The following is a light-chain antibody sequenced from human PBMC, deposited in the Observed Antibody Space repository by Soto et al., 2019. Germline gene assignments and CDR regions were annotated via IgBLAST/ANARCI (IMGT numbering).Light chain of an antibody. CDR2: DVS. Sequence: QSVLTQPASVSGSPGQSITISCTGTSSDVGAYNYVSWYQHHPGKAPKLMIYDVSNRPSGVSNRFSGSKSGNTASLTISGLQAEDEADYYCCSYTRSGTLIFGTGTKVTVL. CDR1: SSDVGAYNY. J-gene: IGLJ1*01. V-gene: IGLV2-14*03. CDR3: CSYTRSGTLI.